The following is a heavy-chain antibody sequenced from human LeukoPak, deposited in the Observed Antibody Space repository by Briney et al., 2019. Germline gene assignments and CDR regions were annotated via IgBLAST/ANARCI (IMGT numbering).Heavy chain of an antibody. CDR3: ATTSLGYCSSTSCPRGMDV. D-gene: IGHD2-2*01. J-gene: IGHJ6*02. Sequence: ASVKVSCKASGYTFTSYYIHWVRQAPGKGLEWMGGFDPEDGETIYAQKFQGRVTMTEDTSTDTAYMELSSLRSEDTAVYYCATTSLGYCSSTSCPRGMDVWGQGTTVTVSS. V-gene: IGHV1-24*01. CDR2: FDPEDGET. CDR1: GYTFTSYY.